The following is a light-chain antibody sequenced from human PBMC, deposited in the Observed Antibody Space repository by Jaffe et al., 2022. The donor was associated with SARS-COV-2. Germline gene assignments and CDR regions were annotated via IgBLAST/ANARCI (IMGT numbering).Light chain of an antibody. CDR1: SSDIGGYDY. Sequence: QSALTQPASVSGSPGQSITISCTGTSSDIGGYDYVSWYQQHPGKAPKLMIYDVNNRPSGVSDRFSGSKSGNTASLTISGLQAEDEADYYCSSYRSSTTLEVFGGGTKLTVL. J-gene: IGLJ2*01. CDR2: DVN. CDR3: SSYRSSTTLEV. V-gene: IGLV2-14*03.